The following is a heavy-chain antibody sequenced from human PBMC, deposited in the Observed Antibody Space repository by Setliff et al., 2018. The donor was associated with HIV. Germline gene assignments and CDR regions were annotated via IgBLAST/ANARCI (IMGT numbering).Heavy chain of an antibody. CDR1: GGTFSSYA. D-gene: IGHD3-22*01. Sequence: SVKVSCKASGGTFSSYAISWVRQAPGQGLQWMGGIIPIVGIANYVQKFQGRVTITADKSTSTVYMEFSSLRSEDTAVYYCARGARDMIVVIGVDAFDIWGQGTTVTVSS. V-gene: IGHV1-69*10. J-gene: IGHJ3*02. CDR2: IIPIVGIA. CDR3: ARGARDMIVVIGVDAFDI.